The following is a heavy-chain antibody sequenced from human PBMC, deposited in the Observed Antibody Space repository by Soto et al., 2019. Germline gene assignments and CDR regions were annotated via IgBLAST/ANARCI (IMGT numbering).Heavy chain of an antibody. CDR3: ARVHPVFWSGYYWDSVYFDY. D-gene: IGHD3-3*01. J-gene: IGHJ4*02. Sequence: QVQLVQSGAEVKKPGASVKVSCKASGYTFTSYYMHWVRQAPGQGLEWMGIINPSGGSTSYAQKFQGRVTMNRDTSTSTVYMELSSLRSEDTAVYYCARVHPVFWSGYYWDSVYFDYWGQGTLVTVSS. CDR2: INPSGGST. CDR1: GYTFTSYY. V-gene: IGHV1-46*01.